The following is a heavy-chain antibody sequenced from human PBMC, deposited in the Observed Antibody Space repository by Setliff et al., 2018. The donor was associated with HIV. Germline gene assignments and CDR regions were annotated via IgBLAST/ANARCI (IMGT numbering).Heavy chain of an antibody. D-gene: IGHD3-3*01. CDR2: MRNKDYSYIT. V-gene: IGHV3-72*01. Sequence: PGGSLRLSCAASGLHFSNTWMSWVRQAPGKGLEWLGRMRNKDYSYITDYAASVKGRFTISRDDLKNSLFLQMNSLKTEDTAVYYCTRNQGSSFGHGFDYWGRGTLVTVSS. J-gene: IGHJ4*02. CDR3: TRNQGSSFGHGFDY. CDR1: GLHFSNTW.